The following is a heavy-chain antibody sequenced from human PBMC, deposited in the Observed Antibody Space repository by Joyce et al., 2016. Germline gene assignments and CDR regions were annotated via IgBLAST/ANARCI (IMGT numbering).Heavy chain of an antibody. D-gene: IGHD3-22*01. CDR2: ISYDGTTR. J-gene: IGHJ4*02. V-gene: IGHV3-30*18. Sequence: QVQLVESGGGVVQPGRSLRLSCAASGFIFSNYGMNWVRQGPGKGLEWVAGISYDGTTRNYADSVKGRFTISSDNSKSTVYLQMNSLRAEDTAVYYCAKDFFYDRFFENWGQGTLVTVSS. CDR1: GFIFSNYG. CDR3: AKDFFYDRFFEN.